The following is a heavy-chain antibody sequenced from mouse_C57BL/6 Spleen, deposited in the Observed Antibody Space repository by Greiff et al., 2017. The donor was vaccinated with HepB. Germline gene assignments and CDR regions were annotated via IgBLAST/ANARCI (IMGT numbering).Heavy chain of an antibody. V-gene: IGHV1-53*01. CDR2: INPSNGGT. Sequence: QVQLQQPGTELVKPGASVKLSCEASGYTFTSYWMHWVKQRPGQGLEWIGNINPSNGGTNYNEKFKSKATLTVDKSSSTAYMQLSSLTSEDSAVYYCARSTAQATAWFAYWGQGTLVTVSA. D-gene: IGHD3-2*02. J-gene: IGHJ3*01. CDR1: GYTFTSYW. CDR3: ARSTAQATAWFAY.